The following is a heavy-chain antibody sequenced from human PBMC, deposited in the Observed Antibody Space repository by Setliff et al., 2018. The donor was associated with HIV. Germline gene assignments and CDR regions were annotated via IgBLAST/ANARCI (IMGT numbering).Heavy chain of an antibody. J-gene: IGHJ4*02. CDR1: GASISSYY. CDR2: IYSSGNT. D-gene: IGHD6-13*01. Sequence: PSETLSLTCIVSGASISSYYWSWIRQSPGKGLEWIGHIYSSGNTNYSPSFNSRVTIPINTPKNQFSLKLKSVTAADTAVYYCARDGGRTGYSSSSDQWGQGTLVTVSS. V-gene: IGHV4-4*08. CDR3: ARDGGRTGYSSSSDQ.